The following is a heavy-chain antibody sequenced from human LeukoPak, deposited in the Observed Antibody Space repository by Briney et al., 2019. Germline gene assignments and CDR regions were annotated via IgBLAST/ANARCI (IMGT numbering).Heavy chain of an antibody. J-gene: IGHJ2*01. Sequence: SETLSLTCAVYGGSFSGYYWSWIRQPPGKGLEWIGEINHSGSTNYNPSLKSRVTISVDTSKNQFSLKLSSVTAADTAVYYCARDNWGFRWYFDLWGRGTLVTVSS. CDR1: GGSFSGYY. V-gene: IGHV4-34*01. D-gene: IGHD7-27*01. CDR3: ARDNWGFRWYFDL. CDR2: INHSGST.